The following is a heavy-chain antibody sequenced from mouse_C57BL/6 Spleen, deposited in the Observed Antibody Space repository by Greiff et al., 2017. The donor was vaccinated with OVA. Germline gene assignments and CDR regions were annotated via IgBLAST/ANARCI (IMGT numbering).Heavy chain of an antibody. CDR3: AREAYYSNYGFAY. CDR2: INPSSGYT. CDR1: GYTFTSYW. D-gene: IGHD2-5*01. V-gene: IGHV1-7*01. Sequence: VQLVESGAELAKPGASVKLSCKASGYTFTSYWMHWVKQRPGQGLEWIGYINPSSGYTKYNQKFKDKATLTADKSSSTAYMQLSSLTYEDSAVYYCAREAYYSNYGFAYWGQGTLVTVSA. J-gene: IGHJ3*01.